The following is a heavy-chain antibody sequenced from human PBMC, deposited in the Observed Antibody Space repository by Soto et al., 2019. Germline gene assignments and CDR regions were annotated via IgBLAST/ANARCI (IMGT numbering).Heavy chain of an antibody. Sequence: QVQLVQSGAEVKKPGSSVKVSCKASGGTFSSYTISWVRQAPGQGLEWMGRIIPILGIANYAQKFQGRVTITADKSTSTAYMELSSLRSEDTAVYYCARDVDLGDYYYYGMDVWGQGTTVTVSS. V-gene: IGHV1-69*08. D-gene: IGHD3-16*01. CDR3: ARDVDLGDYYYYGMDV. CDR2: IIPILGIA. CDR1: GGTFSSYT. J-gene: IGHJ6*02.